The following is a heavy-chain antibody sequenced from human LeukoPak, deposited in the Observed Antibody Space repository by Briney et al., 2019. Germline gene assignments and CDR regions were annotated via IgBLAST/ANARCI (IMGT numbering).Heavy chain of an antibody. CDR1: GYTFTSYA. Sequence: GASVKVSCKASGYTFTSYAMHWVRQAPGQRLEWMGWINAGNGNTKYSQKFQGGVTITRDTSASTAYMELSSLRSEDTAVYYCARAPSGAYYDSSGYYYAYYGLDVWGQGTTVTVSS. D-gene: IGHD3-22*01. CDR3: ARAPSGAYYDSSGYYYAYYGLDV. J-gene: IGHJ6*02. V-gene: IGHV1-3*01. CDR2: INAGNGNT.